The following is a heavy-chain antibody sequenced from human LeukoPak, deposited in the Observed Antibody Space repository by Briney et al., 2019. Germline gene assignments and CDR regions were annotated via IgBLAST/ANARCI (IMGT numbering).Heavy chain of an antibody. V-gene: IGHV3-48*04. CDR2: ISSSGSTI. J-gene: IGHJ4*02. CDR1: GFSFSSFS. CDR3: ARGTGIVATELDY. Sequence: GGSLRLSCVGTGFSFSSFSMNWVRQAPGKGLEWVSYISSSGSTIYYADSVKGRFTISRDNAKNSLYLQMNSLRAEDTAVYYCARGTGIVATELDYWGQGTLVTVSS. D-gene: IGHD5-12*01.